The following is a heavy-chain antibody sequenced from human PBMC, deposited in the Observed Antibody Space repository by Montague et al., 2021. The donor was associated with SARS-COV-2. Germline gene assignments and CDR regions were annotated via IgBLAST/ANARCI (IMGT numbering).Heavy chain of an antibody. Sequence: SETLSLTCTVSGGSISSSSYYWGWIRQPPGKGLEWIGSIYYSGSTYYXXXLKSRVTISVDTSKNQFSLKLSPVTAADTAVYYCARVISRQNNIVVVGLYYFDYWGQGTLVTVSS. CDR1: GGSISSSSYY. CDR2: IYYSGST. CDR3: ARVISRQNNIVVVGLYYFDY. J-gene: IGHJ4*02. V-gene: IGHV4-39*07. D-gene: IGHD2-15*01.